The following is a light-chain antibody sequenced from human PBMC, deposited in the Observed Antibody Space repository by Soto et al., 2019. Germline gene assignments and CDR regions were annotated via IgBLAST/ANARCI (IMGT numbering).Light chain of an antibody. CDR3: CSYAGSSTYV. V-gene: IGLV2-23*01. Sequence: QSALTQPASVSGSPGQSITISCTGTSSDVGTYNLVSWYQHHPGKAPKLMIYEGSKRPSGVSNRFSGSKCGNTASLTISGLQAEDEADYYCCSYAGSSTYVFGTGTKLTVL. J-gene: IGLJ1*01. CDR1: SSDVGTYNL. CDR2: EGS.